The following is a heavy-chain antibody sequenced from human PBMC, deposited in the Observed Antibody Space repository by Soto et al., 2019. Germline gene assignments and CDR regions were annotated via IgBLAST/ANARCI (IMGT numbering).Heavy chain of an antibody. D-gene: IGHD3-22*01. CDR1: GFTFGDYA. CDR3: TRDPDYYDSSGYSYGMDV. Sequence: GSLRLSCTASGFTFGDYAMSWVRQAPGKGLEWVGFIRSKAYGGTTEYAASVKGRFTISRDDSKSIAYLQMNSLKTEDTAVYYCTRDPDYYDSSGYSYGMDVWGQGTTVTVSS. J-gene: IGHJ6*02. V-gene: IGHV3-49*04. CDR2: IRSKAYGGTT.